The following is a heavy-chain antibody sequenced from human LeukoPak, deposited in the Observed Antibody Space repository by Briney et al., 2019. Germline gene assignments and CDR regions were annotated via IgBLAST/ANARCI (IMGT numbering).Heavy chain of an antibody. CDR2: INPNSGGT. V-gene: IGHV1-2*02. CDR1: GYTFTGYY. Sequence: ASVKVSCKASGYTFTGYYMHWVRQAPGQGLEWMGWINPNSGGTNYAQKFQGRVTMTRDTSISTAYMELSRLRSDDTAVYYCARTPGGKDSTGNFDYWGQGTLVTVSS. J-gene: IGHJ4*02. D-gene: IGHD4-17*01. CDR3: ARTPGGKDSTGNFDY.